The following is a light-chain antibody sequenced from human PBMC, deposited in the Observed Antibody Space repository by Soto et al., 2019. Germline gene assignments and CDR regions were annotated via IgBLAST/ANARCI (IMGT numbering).Light chain of an antibody. CDR3: QQYNSYST. CDR1: QSISSW. Sequence: DIPMTQSPSTLSASVGDRVTITCRASQSISSWLAWYQQKPGKAPKLLIYDASSLESGVPSRFSGSGSGTEFTLTNSSLQPDDFATYYCQQYNSYSTFGQGTKLEIK. CDR2: DAS. V-gene: IGKV1-5*01. J-gene: IGKJ2*01.